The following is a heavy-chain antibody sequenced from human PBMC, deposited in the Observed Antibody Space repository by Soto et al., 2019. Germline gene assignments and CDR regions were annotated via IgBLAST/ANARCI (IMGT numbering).Heavy chain of an antibody. J-gene: IGHJ3*02. CDR1: GYTFTSYG. CDR3: ARGLGYCSSTSCRPIAFDI. Sequence: GASVKVSCKASGYTFTSYGISWVRQAPGQGLEWMGWISAYNGNTNYAQKLQGRVTMTTDTSTSTAYMELRSLRSDDTAVYHCARGLGYCSSTSCRPIAFDIWGQGTMVTVSS. D-gene: IGHD2-2*01. V-gene: IGHV1-18*01. CDR2: ISAYNGNT.